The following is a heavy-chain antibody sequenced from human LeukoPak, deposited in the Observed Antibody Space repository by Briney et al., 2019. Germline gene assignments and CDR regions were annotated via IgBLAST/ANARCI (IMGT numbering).Heavy chain of an antibody. J-gene: IGHJ4*02. CDR1: GGSITSSSSY. V-gene: IGHV4-39*01. CDR2: IYFRGST. Sequence: SETLSLTCAVSGGSITSSSSYWGWIRHPPGKGREWIRSIYFRGSTYYNPSLKSRVTISVDTSKNPFSLKLSSVTAADTAVYYCARQVRYCSSTSCYADKVDYWGQGTLVTVSS. CDR3: ARQVRYCSSTSCYADKVDY. D-gene: IGHD2-2*01.